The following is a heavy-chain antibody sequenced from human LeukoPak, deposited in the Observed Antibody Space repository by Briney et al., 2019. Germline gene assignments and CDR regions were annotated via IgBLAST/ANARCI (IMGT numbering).Heavy chain of an antibody. D-gene: IGHD6-13*01. CDR3: ARGGFPGYSTSWFY. Sequence: SETLSLTCTVSGGSISSYYWSWIRQPPGKGLEWIGYIYYSGSTNYNPSLKSRVTISVDTSKNQFSLKVSSVTAADTAVYYCARGGFPGYSTSWFYWGQGTLATVSS. CDR2: IYYSGST. V-gene: IGHV4-59*08. CDR1: GGSISSYY. J-gene: IGHJ4*02.